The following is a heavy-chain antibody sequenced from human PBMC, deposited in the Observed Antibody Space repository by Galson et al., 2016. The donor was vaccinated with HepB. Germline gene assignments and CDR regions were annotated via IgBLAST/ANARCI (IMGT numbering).Heavy chain of an antibody. CDR3: ARASLHMVRGVSQWYFDL. Sequence: SLRLSCAASGFHFSGYGMHWVRQAPGKGLEWVALIWFDGTYKYYADSVRGRFTISRDNAKNTLYLQMNSLRAEDTAVYYCARASLHMVRGVSQWYFDLWGQGTLVTVSS. V-gene: IGHV3-33*01. CDR2: IWFDGTYK. CDR1: GFHFSGYG. D-gene: IGHD3-10*01. J-gene: IGHJ2*01.